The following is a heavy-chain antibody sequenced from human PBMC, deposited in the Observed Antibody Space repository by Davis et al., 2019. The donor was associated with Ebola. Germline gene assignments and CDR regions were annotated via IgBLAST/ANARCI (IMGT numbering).Heavy chain of an antibody. CDR1: GFSFTNYG. V-gene: IGHV1-18*01. Sequence: ASVKVSCKASGFSFTNYGISWVRQAPGQGLEWMGWTSGYNDDTSYAEKFQGRVTMTADTSANTAYVEVRSLTSDDTAIYYCARDREYSLQGLDYWGQGTLVTVSS. J-gene: IGHJ4*02. CDR2: TSGYNDDT. D-gene: IGHD4-11*01. CDR3: ARDREYSLQGLDY.